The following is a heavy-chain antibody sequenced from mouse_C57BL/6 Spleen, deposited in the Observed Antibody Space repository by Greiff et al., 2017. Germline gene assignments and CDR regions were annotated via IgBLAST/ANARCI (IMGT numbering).Heavy chain of an antibody. Sequence: LEESGAELVKPGASVKISCKASGYAFSSYWMNWVKQRPGKGLEWIGQIYPGDGDTNYNGKFKGKATLTADKSSSTAYMQLSSLTSEDSAVYFCARAHITTVVATDYWGQGTTLTVSS. D-gene: IGHD1-1*01. CDR1: GYAFSSYW. V-gene: IGHV1-80*01. CDR3: ARAHITTVVATDY. J-gene: IGHJ2*01. CDR2: IYPGDGDT.